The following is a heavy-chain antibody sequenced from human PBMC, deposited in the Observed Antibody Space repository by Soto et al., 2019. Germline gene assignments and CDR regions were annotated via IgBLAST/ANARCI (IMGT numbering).Heavy chain of an antibody. CDR3: ARAGYSSGWYVAYYFDY. CDR1: GDSVSSNSAA. J-gene: IGHJ4*02. CDR2: TYYRSKWYN. Sequence: PSQTLSLTCVISGDSVSSNSAAWNWIRQSPSRGLEWLGRTYYRSKWYNDYAVSVKSRITINPDTSKNQFSLQLNSVTPEDTAVYYCARAGYSSGWYVAYYFDYWGQGTLVTVSS. V-gene: IGHV6-1*01. D-gene: IGHD6-19*01.